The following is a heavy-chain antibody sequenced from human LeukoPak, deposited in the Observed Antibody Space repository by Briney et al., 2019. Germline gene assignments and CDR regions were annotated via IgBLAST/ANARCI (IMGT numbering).Heavy chain of an antibody. CDR2: INPNSGGT. CDR3: AREEITIFGVVITPFDY. J-gene: IGHJ4*02. D-gene: IGHD3-3*01. Sequence: EASVKVSCKASGYTFTGYYMHWVRQAPGQGLEWMGWINPNSGGTNYAQKFQGRVTMTRDTSISTAYMELSRLRSDDTAVYYCAREEITIFGVVITPFDYWGQGTLVTVSS. V-gene: IGHV1-2*02. CDR1: GYTFTGYY.